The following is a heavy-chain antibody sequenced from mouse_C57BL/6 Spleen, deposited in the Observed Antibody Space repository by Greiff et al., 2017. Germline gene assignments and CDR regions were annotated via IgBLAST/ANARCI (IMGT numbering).Heavy chain of an antibody. V-gene: IGHV1-42*01. Sequence: EVQLQQSGPELVKPGASVKISCKASGYSFTGYYMNWVKQSPEKSLEWIGEINPSTGGTTYNQKFKAQATLTVDKSSSTAYMQLKSLTSEDSAVYYCARYPYGYGFFDYWGQGTTLTVSS. CDR2: INPSTGGT. CDR1: GYSFTGYY. CDR3: ARYPYGYGFFDY. D-gene: IGHD2-2*01. J-gene: IGHJ2*01.